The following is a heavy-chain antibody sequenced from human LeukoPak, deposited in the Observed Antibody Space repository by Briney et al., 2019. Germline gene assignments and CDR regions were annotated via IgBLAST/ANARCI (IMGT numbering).Heavy chain of an antibody. CDR1: GFTFSSHA. Sequence: GGSLRLSCAASGFTFSSHAMSWVRQAPGKGLEWVSAITSGSGSNVYYTDSLKGRFTISRDNSKNTLYLHMNSLRAEDPAVYYCARHGSWSFDYWGQGTLLTVSA. CDR2: ITSGSGSNV. D-gene: IGHD6-13*01. V-gene: IGHV3-23*01. CDR3: ARHGSWSFDY. J-gene: IGHJ4*02.